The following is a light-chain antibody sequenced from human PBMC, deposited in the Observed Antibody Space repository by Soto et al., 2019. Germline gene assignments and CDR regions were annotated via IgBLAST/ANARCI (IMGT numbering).Light chain of an antibody. CDR1: QGISTS. CDR2: KAS. V-gene: IGKV1-5*03. J-gene: IGKJ1*01. CDR3: HQYNSYSPEWT. Sequence: DIQMTQSPSSVSASVGDGVTITCRASQGISTSLGWYQQKPGKAPKLLIYKASTLESGVPSRFRGSGSGTDFALIITSLQPDDFATYYCHQYNSYSPEWTFGQGTKVDI.